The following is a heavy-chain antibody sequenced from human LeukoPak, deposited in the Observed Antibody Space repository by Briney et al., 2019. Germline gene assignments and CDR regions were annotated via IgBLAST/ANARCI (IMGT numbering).Heavy chain of an antibody. CDR3: ARDERAAAGTYYFDY. CDR2: INAGNGNT. CDR1: GFTFTSYA. Sequence: GASVKVSCKASGFTFTSYAMHWVRQPPGQRLEWMGWINAGNGNTKYSQKFQGRVTITRDTSASTAYMELRSLRSDDTAVYYCARDERAAAGTYYFDYWGQGTLVTVSS. J-gene: IGHJ4*02. V-gene: IGHV1-3*01. D-gene: IGHD6-13*01.